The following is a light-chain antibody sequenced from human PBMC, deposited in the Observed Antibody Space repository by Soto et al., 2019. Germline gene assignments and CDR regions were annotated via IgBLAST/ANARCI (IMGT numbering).Light chain of an antibody. CDR2: KAS. V-gene: IGKV1-5*03. CDR3: QHYNSYSEA. Sequence: IPMSQSPRTLSPTDGDRVTLTCGASQSISSWLAWYQQKPGKAPKLLIYKASTLKSGVPSRFSGSGSGTEFTLTISSLQPDDFATYYCQHYNSYSEAFGQGTKV. J-gene: IGKJ1*01. CDR1: QSISSW.